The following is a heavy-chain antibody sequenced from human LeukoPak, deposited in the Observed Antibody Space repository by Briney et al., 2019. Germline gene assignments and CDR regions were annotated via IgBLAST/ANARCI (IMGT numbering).Heavy chain of an antibody. Sequence: GGSLRLSCAASGFTFSDCYMSWIRQAPGKGLEWVSYIRSSGSTIDYADSVKGRFTISRDNAKNSLYLQMNSLRAEDTAVYYCARDRSYYDSSGYSDYWGQGTLVTVSS. CDR2: IRSSGSTI. V-gene: IGHV3-11*01. D-gene: IGHD3-22*01. CDR1: GFTFSDCY. CDR3: ARDRSYYDSSGYSDY. J-gene: IGHJ4*02.